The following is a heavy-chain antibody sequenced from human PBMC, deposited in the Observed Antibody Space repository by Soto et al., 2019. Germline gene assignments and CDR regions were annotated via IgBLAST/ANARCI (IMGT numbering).Heavy chain of an antibody. CDR2: IYHSGST. J-gene: IGHJ6*02. CDR3: AGFRYYYGSGSYYNTYYYYGMDA. V-gene: IGHV4-4*02. D-gene: IGHD3-10*01. CDR1: GGSISSSNW. Sequence: SETLSLTCAVSGGSISSSNWWSWVRQPPGKGLEWIGEIYHSGSTNYNPSLKSRVTISVDKSKNQFSLKLSSVTAADTAVYYCAGFRYYYGSGSYYNTYYYYGMDAWGQGTTVTVSS.